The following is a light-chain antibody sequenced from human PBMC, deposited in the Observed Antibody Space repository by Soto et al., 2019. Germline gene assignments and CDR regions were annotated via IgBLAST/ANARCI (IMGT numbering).Light chain of an antibody. Sequence: DVDMTISPLDLCACVGYRVTSAFRASQSISSWLAWYQQKPGKAPKLLIYKASSLESGVPSRFSGSGSGTEFTLTISRLQTDDFATYYCQQYKSYWTFGQGTKVDIK. J-gene: IGKJ1*01. CDR1: QSISSW. V-gene: IGKV1-5*03. CDR2: KAS. CDR3: QQYKSYWT.